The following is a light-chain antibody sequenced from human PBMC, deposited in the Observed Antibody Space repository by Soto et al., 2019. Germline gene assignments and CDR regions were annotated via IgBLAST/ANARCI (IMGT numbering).Light chain of an antibody. V-gene: IGKV3-15*01. CDR1: QSVSSN. CDR2: GAS. J-gene: IGKJ1*01. CDR3: QQYNNWPPGT. Sequence: EIVMTQSPATLSVSPGERATLSCRASQSVSSNLAWYQQKPGQAPRLLIYGASTRATDIPARFSGSGSGTEFTLTISSLQSEDFAVYYCQQYNNWPPGTFGQGTNVEI.